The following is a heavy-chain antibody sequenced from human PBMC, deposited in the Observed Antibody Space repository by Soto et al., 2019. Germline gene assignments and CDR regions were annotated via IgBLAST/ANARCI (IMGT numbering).Heavy chain of an antibody. J-gene: IGHJ4*02. CDR3: ALTRYGNGSLIPGMDC. Sequence: PGESLKISCKGSGYKFSNYWISWVRQMPGKGLEWMGRIDPGDSYTNYSPSFQGHVTFSADKSISTAYLQWSSLKASDSAMYYCALTRYGNGSLIPGMDCWGQGTLVTVSS. D-gene: IGHD5-18*01. V-gene: IGHV5-10-1*01. CDR1: GYKFSNYW. CDR2: IDPGDSYT.